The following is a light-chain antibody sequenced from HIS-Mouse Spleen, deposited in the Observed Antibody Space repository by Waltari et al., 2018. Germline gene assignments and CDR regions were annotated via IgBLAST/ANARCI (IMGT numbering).Light chain of an antibody. V-gene: IGLV2-14*03. CDR2: DVS. Sequence: QSALTQPAPVSGSPGQSITISSTGTSSDVGGYNYVPWYQQPPAKAPKLMIYDVSNRPSGVSNRFSGSKSGNTASLTISGLQAEDEADYYCSSYTSSSTLVFGGGTKLTVL. CDR3: SSYTSSSTLV. CDR1: SSDVGGYNY. J-gene: IGLJ2*01.